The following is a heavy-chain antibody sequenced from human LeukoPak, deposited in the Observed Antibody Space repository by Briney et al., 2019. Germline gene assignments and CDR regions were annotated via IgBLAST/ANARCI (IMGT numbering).Heavy chain of an antibody. J-gene: IGHJ6*03. D-gene: IGHD3-10*01. CDR3: ARHPMSPYGLVMDV. Sequence: SETLSLTCTVSGGSISSSSYYWGWIRQPPGQGLEWIGSIYYSGSTYYNPSLKIRVTISVDTSKNQFSLKLSSVTAADTAVYYCARHPMSPYGLVMDVWGKGTTVTVSS. CDR1: GGSISSSSYY. V-gene: IGHV4-39*01. CDR2: IYYSGST.